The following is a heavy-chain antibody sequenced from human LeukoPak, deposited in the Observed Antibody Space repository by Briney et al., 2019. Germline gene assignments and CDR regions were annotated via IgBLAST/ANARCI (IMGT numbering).Heavy chain of an antibody. CDR1: GFTFSSYG. Sequence: GGSLRLSCAASGFTFSSYGMQWVRKAPGKGLEWVAVISYDGTIKYYSDSVKGRFSISRDNSKNTLDLQMNSLRAEDTAVYYCAKEILTGYYIDYWGQGILVTVSS. CDR3: AKEILTGYYIDY. CDR2: ISYDGTIK. V-gene: IGHV3-30*18. J-gene: IGHJ4*02. D-gene: IGHD3-9*01.